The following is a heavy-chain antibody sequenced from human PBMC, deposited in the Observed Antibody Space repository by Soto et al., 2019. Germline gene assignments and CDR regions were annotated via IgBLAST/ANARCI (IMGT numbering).Heavy chain of an antibody. CDR2: IYHSGNT. CDR3: AREANCSGGSCSSSFWFNP. Sequence: SETLSLTCTVSGASATSGGYYWSWIRQPPGKGLEWIAYIYHSGNTKYNPSLKNRVTISVDTSKNQFSLKLSSVTAADTAVYYCAREANCSGGSCSSSFWFNPWGRGTQVTVSS. V-gene: IGHV4-61*08. J-gene: IGHJ5*02. D-gene: IGHD2-15*01. CDR1: GASATSGGYY.